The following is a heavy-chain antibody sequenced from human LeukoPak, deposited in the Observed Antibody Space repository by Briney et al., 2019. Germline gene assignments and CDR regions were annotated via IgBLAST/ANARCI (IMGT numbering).Heavy chain of an antibody. Sequence: PSETLSLTCTVSGDSISSSGYYWGWIRQPPGKGLGWIGTTSYSGSTYYNPSLQSRVTISVDTSKNQFSLELSSVTAADTAVYYCARGSRRLADFHYWGQGTLVTVSS. CDR2: TSYSGST. V-gene: IGHV4-39*01. J-gene: IGHJ4*02. CDR1: GDSISSSGYY. CDR3: ARGSRRLADFHY. D-gene: IGHD1-26*01.